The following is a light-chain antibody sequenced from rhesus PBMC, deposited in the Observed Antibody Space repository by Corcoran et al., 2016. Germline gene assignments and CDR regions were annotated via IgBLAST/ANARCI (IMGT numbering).Light chain of an antibody. CDR1: QGISSH. CDR3: LQHNSYPLT. J-gene: IGKJ4*01. CDR2: GAS. Sequence: DIQMTQSPSSLSASVGDTVTITCRASQGISSHLNWVQQKPGTAPKLLIYGASTLGSGVPSRFSGSGSGTDFTLTISSLQAEDFATYHCLQHNSYPLTFGGGTKVEIK. V-gene: IGKV1-28*03.